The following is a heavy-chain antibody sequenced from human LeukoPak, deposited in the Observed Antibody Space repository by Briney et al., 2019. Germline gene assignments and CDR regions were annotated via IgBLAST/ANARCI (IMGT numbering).Heavy chain of an antibody. J-gene: IGHJ6*03. CDR1: GYTFTSYD. CDR3: ARGVPVRRFLLYCSGGSCYSHYMDV. V-gene: IGHV1-8*03. CDR2: MNPNSGNK. D-gene: IGHD2-15*01. Sequence: ASVTVSCKASGYTFTSYDINWVRQATGQGLEWMGWMNPNSGNKGYAQKFQGRVTITRNTSISTAYMELSSLRSEDTAVYYCARGVPVRRFLLYCSGGSCYSHYMDVWGKRSTVTVSS.